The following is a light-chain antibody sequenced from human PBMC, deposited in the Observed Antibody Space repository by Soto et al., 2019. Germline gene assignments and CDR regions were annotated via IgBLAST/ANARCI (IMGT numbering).Light chain of an antibody. CDR3: QQSYTAPH. V-gene: IGKV1-39*01. Sequence: DIQMTQSPSSLSASVGDRVTITCRASQSIGSYLNWCQQKPGKAPKLLIHSATILQGGVPSRFSGSESGTDFTLTITNLQPGDFATYFCQQSYTAPHFGQGTKLVIK. CDR2: SAT. CDR1: QSIGSY. J-gene: IGKJ2*01.